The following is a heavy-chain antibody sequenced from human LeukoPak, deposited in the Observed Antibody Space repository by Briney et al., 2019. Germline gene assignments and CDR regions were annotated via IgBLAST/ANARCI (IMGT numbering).Heavy chain of an antibody. Sequence: PSETLSLTCAVYGGSFRGYYWSWIRQPPGKGLEWIGEIIHGGSTNVHPSLKSRVTISVDTSKNQFSLKLSSVTAADTAMYYCARGDQQLDTKYYFYSYYLDVWGKGTTVSVSS. V-gene: IGHV4-34*01. CDR1: GGSFRGYY. J-gene: IGHJ6*03. CDR2: IIHGGST. D-gene: IGHD6-13*01. CDR3: ARGDQQLDTKYYFYSYYLDV.